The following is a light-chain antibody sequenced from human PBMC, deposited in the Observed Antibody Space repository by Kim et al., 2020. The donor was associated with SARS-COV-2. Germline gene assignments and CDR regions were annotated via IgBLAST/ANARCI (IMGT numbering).Light chain of an antibody. CDR2: QHN. Sequence: SPGQTASITCSCGKLVDIYAFWYQHQPRLSPVLVIYQHNKRPSVFPARFSGSNSGNTATLTISGTQAMDQSDYYSQALDSSTHNYVFGTMTKVTVL. V-gene: IGLV3-1*01. CDR1: KLVDIY. CDR3: QALDSSTHNYV. J-gene: IGLJ1*01.